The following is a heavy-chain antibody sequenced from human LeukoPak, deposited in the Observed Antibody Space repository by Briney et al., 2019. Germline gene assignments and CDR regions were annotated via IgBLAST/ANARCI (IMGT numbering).Heavy chain of an antibody. CDR3: ARDGDRGVYYYGSGSYSPELDH. CDR1: GFTFSSYS. J-gene: IGHJ4*02. D-gene: IGHD3-10*01. V-gene: IGHV3-21*01. Sequence: GGSLRLSCAASGFTFSSYSMNWVRQAPGRGLEWVSSISSSSSYIYYADSVKGRFTISRDNAKNSLYLQMNSLRAEDTAVYYCARDGDRGVYYYGSGSYSPELDHWGQGTLVTVSS. CDR2: ISSSSSYI.